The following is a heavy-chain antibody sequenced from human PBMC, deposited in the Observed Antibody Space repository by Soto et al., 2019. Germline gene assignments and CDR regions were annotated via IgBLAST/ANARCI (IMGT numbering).Heavy chain of an antibody. J-gene: IGHJ4*02. V-gene: IGHV4-39*01. CDR3: ARLWLGERPPDY. CDR1: GGSLRSSDYY. D-gene: IGHD3-10*01. Sequence: SETLSLTCTVSGGSLRSSDYYWGWIRQPPGKGLEWIGSVHYSGRTYYNPSLKSRVTISVDTSKNQFSLKLSSVTAADTAVHYCARLWLGERPPDYWGQGTLVTVSS. CDR2: VHYSGRT.